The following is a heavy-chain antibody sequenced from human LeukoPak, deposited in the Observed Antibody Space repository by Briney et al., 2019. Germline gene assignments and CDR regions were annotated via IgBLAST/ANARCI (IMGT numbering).Heavy chain of an antibody. CDR3: ARAGNSWSFDY. D-gene: IGHD6-13*01. CDR1: GDSVSIYY. J-gene: IGHJ4*02. Sequence: SETLSLTCTVSGDSVSIYYWSWIRQPPGKGLEWIGYIYYRGNTNYNPSLKSRVTMAVDTSKNQFSLKVSSVTAADTAVYYCARAGNSWSFDYWGQGTLVTVSS. CDR2: IYYRGNT. V-gene: IGHV4-59*02.